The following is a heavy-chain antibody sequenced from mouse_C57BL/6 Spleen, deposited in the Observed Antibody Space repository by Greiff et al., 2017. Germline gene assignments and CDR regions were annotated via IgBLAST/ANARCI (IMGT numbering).Heavy chain of an antibody. J-gene: IGHJ3*01. Sequence: EVKLEESGEGLVKPGGSLKLSCAASGFTFSSYAMSWVRQTPEKRLEWVAYISSGGDYIYYADTVKGRFTISRDNARNTLYLQMSSLKSEDTAMYYCTREGYDYPEFAYWGQGTLVTVSA. CDR1: GFTFSSYA. D-gene: IGHD2-4*01. V-gene: IGHV5-9-1*02. CDR2: ISSGGDYI. CDR3: TREGYDYPEFAY.